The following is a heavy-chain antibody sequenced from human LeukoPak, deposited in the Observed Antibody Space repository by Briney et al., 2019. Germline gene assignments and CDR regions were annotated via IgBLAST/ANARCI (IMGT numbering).Heavy chain of an antibody. CDR3: ARGPYSSSRGTYYYYMDV. V-gene: IGHV4-59*01. CDR1: GGSISSYY. J-gene: IGHJ6*03. Sequence: SETLSLTCTVSGGSISSYYLSRIRQPPGKGLEWSGDIYYSGSTNYNPSLKSRVTISVDTSKNQFSLKLSSVTAAATAVYYCARGPYSSSRGTYYYYMDVWGKGTTVTVSS. CDR2: IYYSGST. D-gene: IGHD6-13*01.